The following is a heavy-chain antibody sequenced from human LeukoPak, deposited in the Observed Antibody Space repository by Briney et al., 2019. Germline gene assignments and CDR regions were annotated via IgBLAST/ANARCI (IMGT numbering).Heavy chain of an antibody. CDR3: ARDNSVDERGWWFDP. Sequence: NPSETLSLTCTVSGGSISSYYWSWIRQPPGKGLEWIGYIYYSGSTNYNPSLKSRATISVDTSKNQFSLKLSSVTTADTAVYYCARDNSVDERGWWFDPWGQGTLVTVSS. D-gene: IGHD4-23*01. V-gene: IGHV4-59*01. CDR1: GGSISSYY. J-gene: IGHJ5*02. CDR2: IYYSGST.